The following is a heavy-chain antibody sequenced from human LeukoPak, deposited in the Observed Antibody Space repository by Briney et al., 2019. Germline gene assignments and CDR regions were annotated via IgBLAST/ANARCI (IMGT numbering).Heavy chain of an antibody. CDR2: INPNSGGT. J-gene: IGHJ6*02. V-gene: IGHV1-2*04. CDR3: ASSSPYYYYGMDV. CDR1: GYTFTGYY. Sequence: GASVKVSCKASGYTFTGYYMHWVRQAPGQGLEWMGWINPNSGGTNYAQKFQGWVTMTRDTSISTAYMELSRLRSDDTAVYYCASSSPYYYYGMDVWGQGTTVTVSS.